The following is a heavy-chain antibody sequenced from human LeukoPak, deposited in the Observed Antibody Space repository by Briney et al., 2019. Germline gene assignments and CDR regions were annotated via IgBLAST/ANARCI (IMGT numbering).Heavy chain of an antibody. CDR1: GFTFSNYW. V-gene: IGHV3-74*01. J-gene: IGHJ3*02. CDR3: ADPFGDAFDM. CDR2: INNDGTST. Sequence: GGSLRLSCTASGFTFSNYWMHWVRQTPGKGLVWVSHINNDGTSTTYADSVKGRFTISRDSAKNTLYLQMDSLRAEDSAMYYCADPFGDAFDMWGQGTMVTVSS. D-gene: IGHD3-3*01.